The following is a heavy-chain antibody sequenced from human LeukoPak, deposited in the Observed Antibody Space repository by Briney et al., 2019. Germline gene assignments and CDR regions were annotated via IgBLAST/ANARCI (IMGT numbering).Heavy chain of an antibody. Sequence: PSETLSLTCIVSGDSISSSNYFWGWIRQPPGKGLEWIGEISYSGNTYYNPSLKSRVTISMDTSKNQFSLNLNSVTASDTTVYYCARRSPLVAVTTAHYYDYWGPGTLVTVSS. V-gene: IGHV4-39*01. CDR3: ARRSPLVAVTTAHYYDY. J-gene: IGHJ4*02. CDR2: ISYSGNT. D-gene: IGHD2-21*02. CDR1: GDSISSSNYF.